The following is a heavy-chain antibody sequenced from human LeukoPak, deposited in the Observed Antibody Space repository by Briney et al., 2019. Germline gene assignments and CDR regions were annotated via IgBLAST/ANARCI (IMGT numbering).Heavy chain of an antibody. CDR2: INHSGST. J-gene: IGHJ5*02. CDR1: GGSFSGYY. Sequence: SETLSLTCAVYGGSFSGYYWSWICQPPGKGLEWIGEINHSGSTNYNPSLKSRVTISVDTSKNQFSLKLSSVTAADTAVYYCARRAPTMVRGAIGFDPWGQGTLVTVSS. V-gene: IGHV4-34*01. CDR3: ARRAPTMVRGAIGFDP. D-gene: IGHD3-10*01.